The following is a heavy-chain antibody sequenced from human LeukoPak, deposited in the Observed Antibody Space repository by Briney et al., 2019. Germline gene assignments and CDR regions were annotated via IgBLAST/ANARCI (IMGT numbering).Heavy chain of an antibody. J-gene: IGHJ4*02. CDR2: MNSDGSTI. CDR1: GFAFSTSW. V-gene: IGHV3-74*01. Sequence: GGSLRFSCAASGFAFSTSWMHWVRQTPGKGLVWVSRMNSDGSTINYADSVKGRFTISRDNARNTLYLQINSLRAEDTAVYYCATAGYYRFDSWGQGTLVTVSS. CDR3: ATAGYYRFDS. D-gene: IGHD2/OR15-2a*01.